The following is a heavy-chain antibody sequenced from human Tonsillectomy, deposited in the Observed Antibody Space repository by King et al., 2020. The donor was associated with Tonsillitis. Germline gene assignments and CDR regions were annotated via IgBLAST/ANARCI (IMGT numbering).Heavy chain of an antibody. CDR2: ISGSGGST. Sequence: VQLVESGGGLVQPGGSLRLSCAASGFTFSNYAMNWVRQAPGKGLKWVSTISGSGGSTYYADSVKGRFTISRDNSKNTLYLQMNSLRAEDTALYYCAKGGHWSSGWYDAFDIWGQGTMVTVSS. J-gene: IGHJ3*02. D-gene: IGHD6-19*01. V-gene: IGHV3-23*04. CDR1: GFTFSNYA. CDR3: AKGGHWSSGWYDAFDI.